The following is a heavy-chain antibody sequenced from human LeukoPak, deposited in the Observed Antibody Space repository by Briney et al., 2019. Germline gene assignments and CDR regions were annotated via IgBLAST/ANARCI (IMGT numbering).Heavy chain of an antibody. D-gene: IGHD4-11*01. CDR3: ARDYEGYRYSSFDP. CDR1: GYTFTSYG. J-gene: IGHJ5*02. V-gene: IGHV1-18*01. CDR2: ISAYNGNT. Sequence: GASVKVSCKASGYTFTSYGISWVRQAPGQGLEWMGRISAYNGNTNYAQKLQGRVTMTTDTSTSTAYMELRSLRADDTAVYYCARDYEGYRYSSFDPWGQGTLVTVSS.